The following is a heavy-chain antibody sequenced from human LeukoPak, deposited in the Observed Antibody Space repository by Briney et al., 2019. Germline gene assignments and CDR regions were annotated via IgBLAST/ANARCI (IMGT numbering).Heavy chain of an antibody. CDR3: ASGRKTTYDY. CDR1: GGSISSGSPY. D-gene: IGHD4-11*01. J-gene: IGHJ4*02. Sequence: PWETLSLTCTVSGGSISSGSPYWGWIRQPPGKGLEWIGSIDYSRSTYYNPSLKSRVTISVDTSKKQFSLKVSSVTAADTAVYYCASGRKTTYDYWGQGTLVTVSS. CDR2: IDYSRST. V-gene: IGHV4-39*01.